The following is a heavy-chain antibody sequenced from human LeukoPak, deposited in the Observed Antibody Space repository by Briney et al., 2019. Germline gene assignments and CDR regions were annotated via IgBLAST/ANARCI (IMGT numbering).Heavy chain of an antibody. CDR1: GGSISSYY. CDR3: ATSTLRFSEN. Sequence: SETLSLTCTVSGGSISSYYCTWIRQPPGKGLEWIGNVYNSGSTNYNPSLKSRVTISLDKSKNQFSLKLSSVTAADTAVYYCATSTLRFSENWGQGTLVTVSS. V-gene: IGHV4-59*08. D-gene: IGHD3-3*01. J-gene: IGHJ4*02. CDR2: VYNSGST.